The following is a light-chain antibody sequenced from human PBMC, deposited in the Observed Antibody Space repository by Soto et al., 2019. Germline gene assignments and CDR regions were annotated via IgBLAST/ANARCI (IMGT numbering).Light chain of an antibody. V-gene: IGKV2D-29*02. Sequence: VMTQSPLSLSVTPGQSASISCRSSQSLLHITGETFLFWYLQKPGQSPQPLIYEVSTRVSGVPDRFSGSGSGTDFTLEISRVETDDVGIYYCMQSTQLPPTFGQGTRLEIK. CDR1: QSLLHITGETF. CDR2: EVS. CDR3: MQSTQLPPT. J-gene: IGKJ5*01.